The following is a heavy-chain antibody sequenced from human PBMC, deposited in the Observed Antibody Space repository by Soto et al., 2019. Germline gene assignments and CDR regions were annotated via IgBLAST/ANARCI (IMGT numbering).Heavy chain of an antibody. D-gene: IGHD3-3*01. J-gene: IGHJ4*01. CDR2: MYYSGST. V-gene: IGHV4-39*01. CDR3: SAMLIFGATRCYFDY. Sequence: PSETLSLTCTISGDSISISSYYWAWIRQPPGKGLEWIGSMYYSGSTYNNPSLKSRVTMSVDTPKKQFSLILSSVTAADTAVYYCSAMLIFGATRCYFDYWDEGNLVTVSS. CDR1: GDSISISSYY.